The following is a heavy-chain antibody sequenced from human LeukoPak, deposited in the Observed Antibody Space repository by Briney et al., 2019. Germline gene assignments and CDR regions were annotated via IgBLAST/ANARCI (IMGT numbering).Heavy chain of an antibody. Sequence: GGPLRLSCAASGFTFSSYWMHWVRQAPGKGLVWVSRINSDGSSTSYADSVKGRFTISRDNAKNTLYLQMNSLRAEDTAVYYCARGGRGYSGYDHSAAAGYWGQGTLVTVSS. CDR3: ARGGRGYSGYDHSAAAGY. CDR1: GFTFSSYW. D-gene: IGHD5-12*01. J-gene: IGHJ4*02. V-gene: IGHV3-74*01. CDR2: INSDGSST.